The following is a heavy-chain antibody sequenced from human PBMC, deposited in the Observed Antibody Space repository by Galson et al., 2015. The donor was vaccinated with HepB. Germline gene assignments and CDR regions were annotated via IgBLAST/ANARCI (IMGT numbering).Heavy chain of an antibody. CDR1: GYTFNSYG. V-gene: IGHV1-18*01. CDR3: ARIDCRYGLYFFDY. Sequence: SVKVSCKASGYTFNSYGIRWVRQAPGQGLEWMGWISGNNTNTNYARKIQDRVTMTTDTSTSTAYMELRSLRSDDTAIYFCARIDCRYGLYFFDYWGQGALVTVSS. D-gene: IGHD2-21*02. J-gene: IGHJ4*02. CDR2: ISGNNTNT.